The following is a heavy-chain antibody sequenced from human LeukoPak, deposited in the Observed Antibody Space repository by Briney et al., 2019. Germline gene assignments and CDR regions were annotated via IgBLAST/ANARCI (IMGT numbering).Heavy chain of an antibody. CDR2: ISYGGSNK. V-gene: IGHV3-30*18. Sequence: GGSLRLSCAASGFTFSSYGMHWVRQAPGKGLEWVAVISYGGSNKYYADSVKGRFTISRDNSKNTLYLQMNSLRAEDTAVYYCAKDPPGHYYYYGMDVWGKGTTVTVSS. CDR3: AKDPPGHYYYYGMDV. CDR1: GFTFSSYG. J-gene: IGHJ6*04.